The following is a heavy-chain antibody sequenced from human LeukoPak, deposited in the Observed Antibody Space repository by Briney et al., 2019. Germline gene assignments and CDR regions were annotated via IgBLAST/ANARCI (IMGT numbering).Heavy chain of an antibody. V-gene: IGHV1-2*02. CDR1: GYTFTGYY. CDR2: INPNSGGT. Sequence: ASVTVSFTASGYTFTGYYMHWVRQAPGQGLERMGWINPNSGGTNYAQKFQGRVTMTRDTSISTAYMELSRLRSDDTAVYYCGRDCRDYWGQGTLVTVSS. J-gene: IGHJ4*02. CDR3: GRDCRDY.